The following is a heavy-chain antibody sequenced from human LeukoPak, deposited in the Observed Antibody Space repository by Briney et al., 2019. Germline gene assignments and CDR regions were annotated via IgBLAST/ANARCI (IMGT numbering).Heavy chain of an antibody. CDR2: VRYDGSNK. J-gene: IGHJ5*02. CDR1: GFTFSNYG. Sequence: GGSLRLSCAASGFTFSNYGMHWVRQAPGKGLEWVAFVRYDGSNKYYADSMKGRFIISRDNSKNTLYLQMNSLRAEDTAVYYCARVSSGSYNWVDPWGQGTLVTVSS. CDR3: ARVSSGSYNWVDP. V-gene: IGHV3-30*02. D-gene: IGHD1-26*01.